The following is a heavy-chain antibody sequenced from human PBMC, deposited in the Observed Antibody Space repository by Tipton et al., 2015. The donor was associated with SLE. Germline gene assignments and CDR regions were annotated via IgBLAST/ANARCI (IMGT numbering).Heavy chain of an antibody. Sequence: SLRLSCAASGFTFSSYGMHWVRQAPGKGLEWVAVISHDGSNKYYADSVKGRFTISRDNSKNTLYLQMNSLRAEDTAVYYCAGAVAGKGGFDYWGQGTLVTVSS. J-gene: IGHJ4*02. CDR1: GFTFSSYG. V-gene: IGHV3-30*03. CDR2: ISHDGSNK. CDR3: AGAVAGKGGFDY. D-gene: IGHD6-19*01.